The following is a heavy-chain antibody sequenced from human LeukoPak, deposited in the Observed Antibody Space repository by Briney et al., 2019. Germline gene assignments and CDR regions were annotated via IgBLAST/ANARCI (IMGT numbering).Heavy chain of an antibody. CDR3: ARGGRYCSSTSCQGVFDY. D-gene: IGHD2-2*01. CDR1: GYTFTGYY. CDR2: INPNSGGT. J-gene: IGHJ4*02. V-gene: IGHV1-2*02. Sequence: ASVKVSCKASGYTFTGYYMHWVRQAPGQGLEWMGWINPNSGGTNYAQKFQGRVTMTRDTSISTAYMELRSLRSDDTAVYYCARGGRYCSSTSCQGVFDYWGQGTLVTVSS.